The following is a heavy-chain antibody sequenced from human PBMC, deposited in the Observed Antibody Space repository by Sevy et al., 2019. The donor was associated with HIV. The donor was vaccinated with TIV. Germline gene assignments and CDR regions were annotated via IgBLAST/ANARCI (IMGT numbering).Heavy chain of an antibody. CDR2: IWYDGSNK. V-gene: IGHV3-30*02. Sequence: EGSLRLSCAASGFAFSSYGMHWVRQAPGKELEWVAFIWYDGSNKYYADSVKGRFTISRDNSKNTLYLQMNSLRAEDTAVYYCAKEGEGRSYYYYYMDVWGKGTTVTVSS. CDR1: GFAFSSYG. CDR3: AKEGEGRSYYYYYMDV. D-gene: IGHD3-16*01. J-gene: IGHJ6*03.